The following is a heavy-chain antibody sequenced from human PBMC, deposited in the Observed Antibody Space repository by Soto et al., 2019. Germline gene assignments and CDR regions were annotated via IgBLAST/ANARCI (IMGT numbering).Heavy chain of an antibody. CDR2: INPSGGST. D-gene: IGHD3-16*01. J-gene: IGHJ4*02. Sequence: QVQLVQSGAEVKKPGASVKVSCKASGYTFTSYYMHWVRQAPGQGLEWMGIINPSGGSTSYAQKFQGRVTMTRDPSTSTVYMELSSLRSEDTAVYYCARVGGGGTGFDYWGQGTLVTVSS. CDR3: ARVGGGGTGFDY. V-gene: IGHV1-46*01. CDR1: GYTFTSYY.